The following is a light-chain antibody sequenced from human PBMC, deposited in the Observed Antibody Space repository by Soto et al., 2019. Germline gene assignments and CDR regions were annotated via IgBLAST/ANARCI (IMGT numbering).Light chain of an antibody. Sequence: QSALTQPASVSGSPGQSITISCTGISSDIGTYDYVSWYQQYPGKAPKLMIYEVTNRPSGISNRFSGSKSGNTASLTISGLQAEDEADYYCSSYSSTSAYVVFGGGTKLTVL. J-gene: IGLJ2*01. CDR1: SSDIGTYDY. CDR3: SSYSSTSAYVV. V-gene: IGLV2-14*01. CDR2: EVT.